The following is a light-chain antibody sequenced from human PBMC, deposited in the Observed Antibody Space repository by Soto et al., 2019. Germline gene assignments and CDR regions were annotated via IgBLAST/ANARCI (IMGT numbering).Light chain of an antibody. Sequence: DIQMTQSPSTLSASVGDRVTITCRASQSISSWLAWYQQKPGKAPKLLIYKAPSLETGVPSRFSGSGTGTECTLTISSLQPDDFAAYYCQQYNSYLYTFGQGTKLEGK. J-gene: IGKJ2*01. CDR2: KAP. CDR3: QQYNSYLYT. CDR1: QSISSW. V-gene: IGKV1-5*03.